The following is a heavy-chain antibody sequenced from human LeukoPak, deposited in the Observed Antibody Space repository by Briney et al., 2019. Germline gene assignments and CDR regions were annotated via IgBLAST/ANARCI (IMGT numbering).Heavy chain of an antibody. V-gene: IGHV4-39*01. Sequence: PSQTLSLTCTVSGGSISSSSYYWGWIRQPPGKGLEWIGSIYYSGSTYYNPSLKSRVTISVDTSKNQFSLKLSSVTAADTAVYYCARTSEGDYGDYTIDYWGQGTLVTVSS. CDR3: ARTSEGDYGDYTIDY. D-gene: IGHD4-17*01. J-gene: IGHJ4*02. CDR1: GGSISSSSYY. CDR2: IYYSGST.